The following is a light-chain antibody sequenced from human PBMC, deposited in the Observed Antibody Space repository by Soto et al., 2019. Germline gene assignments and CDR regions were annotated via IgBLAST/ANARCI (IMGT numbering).Light chain of an antibody. Sequence: EIVMTQSPATLSVSPAERATLSCRASQSVSSNLAWYQQKPGQAPRLLIYGASTRATGSPARFSGSGSGTECTHTISSVQSEDFAVQYYQQYNNWPRITVGPGTKVDIK. CDR3: QQYNNWPRIT. V-gene: IGKV3-15*01. CDR1: QSVSSN. CDR2: GAS. J-gene: IGKJ3*01.